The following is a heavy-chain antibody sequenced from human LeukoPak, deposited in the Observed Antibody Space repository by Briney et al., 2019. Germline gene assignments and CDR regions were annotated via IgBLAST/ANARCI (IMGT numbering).Heavy chain of an antibody. CDR3: ARGSSSGRSGHDAFDI. J-gene: IGHJ3*02. D-gene: IGHD2-2*01. CDR1: GGSINSRSYY. Sequence: PSETLSLTCTVSGGSINSRSYYWGWIRQPPGRGLEWIGNIYYSGDSYYNPSLKSRVTISVDTSKNQFSLKLTSVTAADTAVYYCARGSSSGRSGHDAFDIWGQGTMVTFSS. CDR2: IYYSGDS. V-gene: IGHV4-39*07.